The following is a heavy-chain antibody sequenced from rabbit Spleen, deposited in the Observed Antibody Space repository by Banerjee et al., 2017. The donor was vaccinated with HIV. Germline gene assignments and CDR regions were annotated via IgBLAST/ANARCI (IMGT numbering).Heavy chain of an antibody. V-gene: IGHV1S45*01. D-gene: IGHD7-1*01. CDR3: ARDTGTSFSTYGMDL. CDR2: IYAGSSGST. CDR1: GFSFSDRDV. Sequence: QEQLVESGGGLVQPGGSLTLTCKASGFSFSDRDVMCWVRQAPGKGLEWIACIYAGSSGSTYSATWAKGRFTISKTSSTTVTLQMTSLTAADTATYFCARDTGTSFSTYGMDLWGQGTLVTVS. J-gene: IGHJ6*01.